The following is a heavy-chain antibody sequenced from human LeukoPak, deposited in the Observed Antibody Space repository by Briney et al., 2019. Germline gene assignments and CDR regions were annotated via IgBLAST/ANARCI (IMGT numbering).Heavy chain of an antibody. V-gene: IGHV4-34*01. CDR1: GGSFSGYY. CDR2: INHSGST. J-gene: IGHJ4*02. Sequence: LETLSLTCAVYGGSFSGYYWSWIRQPPGKGLEWIGEINHSGSTNYNPSLKSRVTISVDTSKNQFSLKLSSVTAADTAVYYCAREGGPIIAARTLHDYWGQGTLVTVSS. CDR3: AREGGPIIAARTLHDY. D-gene: IGHD6-6*01.